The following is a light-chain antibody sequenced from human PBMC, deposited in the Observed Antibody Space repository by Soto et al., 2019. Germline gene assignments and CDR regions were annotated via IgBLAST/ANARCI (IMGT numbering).Light chain of an antibody. V-gene: IGKV3-20*01. Sequence: EVVLTQSPGTRSLSPGERATLSCRASQSVSSSYLAWYQQKPGQAPRLLIYGASSRATGIPDRFSGSGSGTDFTLTISRLEPEDFAVYYCQQYGSWTFGQGTKVDI. CDR3: QQYGSWT. J-gene: IGKJ1*01. CDR1: QSVSSSY. CDR2: GAS.